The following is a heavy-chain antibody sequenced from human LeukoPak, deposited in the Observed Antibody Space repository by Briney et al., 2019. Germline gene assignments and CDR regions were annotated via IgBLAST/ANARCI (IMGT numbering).Heavy chain of an antibody. D-gene: IGHD4-17*01. J-gene: IGHJ6*04. Sequence: GFPKLSRATSGLNLSSHGMHWVRPAPSQGPDRVAFIRYDGTKKYCADSVKGRFTVSRDNSKNTPYLQMNSPRAEDTAVYYCAKEMNDYVDYFYMDVWGKGTTVTVSS. CDR2: IRYDGTKK. V-gene: IGHV3-30*02. CDR3: AKEMNDYVDYFYMDV. CDR1: GLNLSSHG.